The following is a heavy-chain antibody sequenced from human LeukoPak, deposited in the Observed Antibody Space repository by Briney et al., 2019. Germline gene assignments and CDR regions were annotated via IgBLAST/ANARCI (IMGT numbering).Heavy chain of an antibody. CDR2: ITGSGGDA. CDR1: GFTFSNYA. Sequence: GGSLRLSCAASGFTFSNYAMNWVRQAPGKGLEWVSSITGSGGDAYYADSVKGRFTISRDNSKNTLDLQMNNLRAEDTAVYYCAKGLKGCSGSSCYYFFDFWGQGALITVSS. D-gene: IGHD2-15*01. V-gene: IGHV3-23*01. J-gene: IGHJ4*02. CDR3: AKGLKGCSGSSCYYFFDF.